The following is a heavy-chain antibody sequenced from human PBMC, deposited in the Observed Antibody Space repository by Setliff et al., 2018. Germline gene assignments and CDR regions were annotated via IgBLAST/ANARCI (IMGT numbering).Heavy chain of an antibody. V-gene: IGHV4-34*01. D-gene: IGHD3-10*01. CDR1: GGSFSGYY. Sequence: SETLSLTCAVYGGSFSGYYWSWIRQPPGKGLEWIGEINHSGSTNYNPSLKSRVTISVDTSKNQFSLKLNSVTAADTAVYYCARGGMVRGVILRRNWFDPWGQGTLGTVSS. J-gene: IGHJ5*02. CDR2: INHSGST. CDR3: ARGGMVRGVILRRNWFDP.